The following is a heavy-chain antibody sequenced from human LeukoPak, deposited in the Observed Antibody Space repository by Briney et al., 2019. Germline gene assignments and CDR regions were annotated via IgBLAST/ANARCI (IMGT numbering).Heavy chain of an antibody. D-gene: IGHD6-13*01. CDR1: GYTFTGYY. V-gene: IGHV1-46*04. CDR2: INPSGGST. CDR3: ARLAAGNPFDY. Sequence: ASXXVSCKASGYTFTGYYMHWVRQAPGQGIEWMGIINPSGGSTSYAQKLQGRVTMTRDTSTSTVYMEMRRLRYEDTAVYYCARLAAGNPFDYWGQGTLVTVSS. J-gene: IGHJ4*02.